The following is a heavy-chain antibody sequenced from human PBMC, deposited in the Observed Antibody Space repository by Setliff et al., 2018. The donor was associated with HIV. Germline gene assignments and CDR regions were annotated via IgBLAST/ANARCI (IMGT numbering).Heavy chain of an antibody. V-gene: IGHV1-69*10. CDR2: IVPVLNRA. CDR1: GGTFRTYG. D-gene: IGHD1-7*01. CDR3: ARKAGTTLHYHYYYMDV. J-gene: IGHJ6*03. Sequence: SVKVSCKASGGTFRTYGVSWVRLAPGQGLEWMGGIVPVLNRADYAQRFHSRVTITADESTNTVYMELRSLTPEDTAIYYRARKAGTTLHYHYYYMDVWGKGTTVTVSS.